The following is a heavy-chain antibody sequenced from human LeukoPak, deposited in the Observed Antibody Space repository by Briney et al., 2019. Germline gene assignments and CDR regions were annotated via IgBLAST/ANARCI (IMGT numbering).Heavy chain of an antibody. CDR2: ISTYTVET. V-gene: IGHV1-18*01. J-gene: IGHJ4*02. D-gene: IGHD2-8*02. CDR3: ATQPGRGSPFKF. CDR1: GDTFTNYG. Sequence: ASVKVSCKASGDTFTNYGISWVRQAPGQGLEWMGWISTYTVETIYAQKFQGRVTLSTDTSTNTAYMELRSLRSDDTAVYYCATQPGRGSPFKFWGQGTLVTVSS.